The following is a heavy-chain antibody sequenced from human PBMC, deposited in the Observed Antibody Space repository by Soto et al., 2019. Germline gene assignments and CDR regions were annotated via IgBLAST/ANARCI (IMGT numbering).Heavy chain of an antibody. D-gene: IGHD1-26*01. CDR1: GFTFSSYA. CDR2: ISYDGSNK. CDR3: ARGPFGSGSYYAFDI. V-gene: IGHV3-30*04. Sequence: GGSLRLSCAASGFTFSSYAMHWVRQAPGKGLEWVAVISYDGSNKYYADSVKGRFTISRDNSKNTLYLQMNSLRAEDTAVYYCARGPFGSGSYYAFDIWGQGTMVTVSS. J-gene: IGHJ3*02.